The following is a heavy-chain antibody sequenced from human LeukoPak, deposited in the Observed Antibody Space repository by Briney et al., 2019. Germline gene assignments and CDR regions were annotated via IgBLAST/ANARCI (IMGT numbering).Heavy chain of an antibody. J-gene: IGHJ3*02. D-gene: IGHD6-19*01. CDR3: ARIPVGGNRAFDI. Sequence: AGGSLRLSCAASGFTFSSYGMHWVRQAPGKGLEWVAFIRYDGSNKYYADSVKGRFTISRDNSKNTLYLQMNSLRAEDTAVYYCARIPVGGNRAFDIWGQGTMVTVSS. V-gene: IGHV3-30*02. CDR1: GFTFSSYG. CDR2: IRYDGSNK.